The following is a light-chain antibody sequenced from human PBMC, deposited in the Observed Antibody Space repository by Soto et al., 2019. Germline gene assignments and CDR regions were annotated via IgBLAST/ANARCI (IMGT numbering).Light chain of an antibody. CDR2: GAS. Sequence: ETVMTQSPATLSVSPGERATLSCRASQSVSSNLAWYQHKPGQAPRLLIYGASTRATGIPARFSGSGSGTEFTLTISSLQSEDFAVYYSQQYNNWPTFGQWTRLEIK. CDR3: QQYNNWPT. J-gene: IGKJ5*01. V-gene: IGKV3-15*01. CDR1: QSVSSN.